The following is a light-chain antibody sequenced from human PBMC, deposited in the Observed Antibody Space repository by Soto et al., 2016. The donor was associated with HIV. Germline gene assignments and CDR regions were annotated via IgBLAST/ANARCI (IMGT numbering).Light chain of an antibody. CDR2: LGS. J-gene: IGKJ4*01. CDR3: MQALQTPGLT. CDR1: QSLLHSNGYYY. Sequence: EIVMTQSPLSLPVTPGEPASISCRSSQSLLHSNGYYYLTWYLQRPGQSPRRLISLGSDRASGVPDRFSGSGSGTDFTLRISRVEAEDVGVYYCMQALQTPGLTFGGGTKVEIK. V-gene: IGKV2-28*01.